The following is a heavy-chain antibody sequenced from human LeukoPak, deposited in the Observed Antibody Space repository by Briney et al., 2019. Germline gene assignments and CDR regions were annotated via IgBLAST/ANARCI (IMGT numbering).Heavy chain of an antibody. CDR2: IKQDGSEK. Sequence: GGSLRLSCAASGFTFSSYWMSWFRQAPGKGLKGVANIKQDGSEKHYVDSVKGRFTISRDNAKNSLYLQMNSLRGEDTAVYYCARGYRGYVFFDYWGQGTLVTVSS. D-gene: IGHD5-12*01. CDR3: ARGYRGYVFFDY. V-gene: IGHV3-7*04. J-gene: IGHJ4*02. CDR1: GFTFSSYW.